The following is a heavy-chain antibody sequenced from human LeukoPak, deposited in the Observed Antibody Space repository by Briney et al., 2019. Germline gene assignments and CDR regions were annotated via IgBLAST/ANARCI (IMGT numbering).Heavy chain of an antibody. Sequence: PWGSLRLSCAASGFTFSSYAMSWVRQAPGKGLGWVSGISGSGGSTYYADSVKGRFTISRDNSKNTLYLQMNSLRAEDTAVYYCAKEGSTAVEAGTFDYWGQGTLVTVSS. CDR1: GFTFSSYA. CDR3: AKEGSTAVEAGTFDY. D-gene: IGHD6-13*01. CDR2: ISGSGGST. V-gene: IGHV3-23*01. J-gene: IGHJ4*02.